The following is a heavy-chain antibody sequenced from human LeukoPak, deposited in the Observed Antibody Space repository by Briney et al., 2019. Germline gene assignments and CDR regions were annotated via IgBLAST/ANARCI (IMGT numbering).Heavy chain of an antibody. Sequence: SETLSLTCTVSGGSISSYYWSWIRQPPGKGLEWIGEINHSGSTNYNPSLKSRVTISVDTSKNQFSLKLSSVTAADTAVYYCASGGSVAEYFQHWGQGTLVTVSS. CDR2: INHSGST. V-gene: IGHV4-34*01. CDR1: GGSISSYY. J-gene: IGHJ1*01. CDR3: ASGGSVAEYFQH.